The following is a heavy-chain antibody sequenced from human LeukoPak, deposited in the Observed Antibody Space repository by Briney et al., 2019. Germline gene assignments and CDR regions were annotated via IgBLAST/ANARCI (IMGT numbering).Heavy chain of an antibody. D-gene: IGHD6-19*01. CDR2: INAGNGNT. V-gene: IGHV1-3*01. CDR3: ARGRGWPTNFSLDY. Sequence: GASVKVSCKASGYTFTSYAMHWVRQAPGQRLEWMGWINAGNGNTKCSQKFQGRVTITRDTSASTAYMELSSLRSEDTAVYYCARGRGWPTNFSLDYWGQGTLVTVSS. CDR1: GYTFTSYA. J-gene: IGHJ4*02.